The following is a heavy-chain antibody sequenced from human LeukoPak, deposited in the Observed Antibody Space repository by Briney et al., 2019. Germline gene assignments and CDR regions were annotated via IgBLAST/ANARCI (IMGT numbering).Heavy chain of an antibody. J-gene: IGHJ4*02. CDR3: ARSVEMATIRWGYYSDY. D-gene: IGHD5-24*01. CDR1: GDSVSSNSAA. Sequence: SQTLSLTCAISGDSVSSNSAAWNWIRQSPSRGLEWLGRTYYRSKWYNDYAVSVKSRITINPDTSKNQFSLQLNSVTPEDTAVYYCARSVEMATIRWGYYSDYWGQGTLVTVSS. CDR2: TYYRSKWYN. V-gene: IGHV6-1*01.